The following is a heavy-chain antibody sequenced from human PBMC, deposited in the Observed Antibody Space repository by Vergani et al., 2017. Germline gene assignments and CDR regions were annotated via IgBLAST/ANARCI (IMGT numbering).Heavy chain of an antibody. Sequence: QVQLVESGGGVVQTGGSLRLSCAASGFTFSSYGMHWVRQAPGKGLEWVAFIRYAGSNKYYADSVKGRFTISRDNSKNTLYLQMNSLRAEDTAVYYCAKDLALGGLDDGGEGTLVTVSS. CDR1: GFTFSSYG. J-gene: IGHJ4*02. V-gene: IGHV3-30*02. CDR2: IRYAGSNK. CDR3: AKDLALGGLDD. D-gene: IGHD2-15*01.